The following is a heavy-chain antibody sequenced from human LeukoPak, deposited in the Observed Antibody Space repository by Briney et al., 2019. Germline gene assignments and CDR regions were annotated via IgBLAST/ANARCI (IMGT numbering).Heavy chain of an antibody. CDR3: ARVKRSSGWADY. J-gene: IGHJ4*02. V-gene: IGHV4-4*07. CDR1: GGSISSYY. D-gene: IGHD6-19*01. Sequence: PSETLSLTCTVSGGSISSYYWSWIRQPAGKGLEWIGRIYTSGSTNYNPSLKSRVTISVDKSKNQFSLKLSSVTAADTAVYYCARVKRSSGWADYWGQGTLVTVSS. CDR2: IYTSGST.